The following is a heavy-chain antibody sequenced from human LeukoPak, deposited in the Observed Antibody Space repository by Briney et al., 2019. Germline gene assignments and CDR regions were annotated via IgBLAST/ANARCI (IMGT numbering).Heavy chain of an antibody. Sequence: SVKVSCKASGGTFSSYAISWVRQAPGQGLEWMGRIIPIFGTANYAQKFQGRVTITTDESTSTAYMELSSLRSEDTAVYYCARDTYCYDSSDDYWGQGTLVTVSS. CDR3: ARDTYCYDSSDDY. CDR2: IIPIFGTA. V-gene: IGHV1-69*05. J-gene: IGHJ4*02. CDR1: GGTFSSYA. D-gene: IGHD3-22*01.